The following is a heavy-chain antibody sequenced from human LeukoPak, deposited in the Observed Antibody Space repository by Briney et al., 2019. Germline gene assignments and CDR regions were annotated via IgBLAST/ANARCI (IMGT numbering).Heavy chain of an antibody. Sequence: ASVKVSCKASGYTFTGYYIHWVRQAPGQGLEWMGWINPNSGVTNYAQKFQGRVTMTRDTSISTAYMELSRLRSDDTAVYYCAREGSRGYYYMDVWGKGTTVTVSS. D-gene: IGHD2/OR15-2a*01. CDR2: INPNSGVT. CDR3: AREGSRGYYYMDV. V-gene: IGHV1-2*02. J-gene: IGHJ6*03. CDR1: GYTFTGYY.